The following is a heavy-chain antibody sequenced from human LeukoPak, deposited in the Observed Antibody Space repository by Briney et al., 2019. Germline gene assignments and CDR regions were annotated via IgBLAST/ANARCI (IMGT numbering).Heavy chain of an antibody. J-gene: IGHJ6*03. V-gene: IGHV4-61*08. Sequence: SETLSLTCTVSAGSISSNAYYWGWMRQPPGKGLEWIGYIYYSGSTNYNPSLKSRVTISVDTSKNQFSLKLSSVTAADTAVYYCARGIQLWSEYYYMDVWGKGTTVTVSS. D-gene: IGHD5-18*01. CDR3: ARGIQLWSEYYYMDV. CDR1: AGSISSNAYY. CDR2: IYYSGST.